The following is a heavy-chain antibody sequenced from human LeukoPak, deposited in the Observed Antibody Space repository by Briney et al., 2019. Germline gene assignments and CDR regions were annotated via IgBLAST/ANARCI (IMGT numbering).Heavy chain of an antibody. J-gene: IGHJ4*02. CDR1: GGSISSGGYY. Sequence: SQTLSLTCTVSGGSISSGGYYWSWIRQPPGKGLEWIGYIYHSGSTYYNPSLKSRVTISVDRSKNQFSLKLSSVTAADTAVYYCARLPRYSSGYWGQGTLVTVSS. CDR2: IYHSGST. CDR3: ARLPRYSSGY. D-gene: IGHD6-25*01. V-gene: IGHV4-30-2*01.